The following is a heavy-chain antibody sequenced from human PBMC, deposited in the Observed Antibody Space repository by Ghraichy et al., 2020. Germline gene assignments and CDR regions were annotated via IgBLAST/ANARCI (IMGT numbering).Heavy chain of an antibody. J-gene: IGHJ2*01. CDR1: GGSISSYY. CDR3: ARDVPPGPLGDYWYFDL. CDR2: IYYSGST. V-gene: IGHV4-59*01. Sequence: SETLSLTCTVSGGSISSYYWSWIRQPPGKGLEWIGYIYYSGSTNYNPSLKSRVTISVDTSKNQFSLKLSSVTAADTAVYYCARDVPPGPLGDYWYFDLWGRGTLVTVSS. D-gene: IGHD3-10*01.